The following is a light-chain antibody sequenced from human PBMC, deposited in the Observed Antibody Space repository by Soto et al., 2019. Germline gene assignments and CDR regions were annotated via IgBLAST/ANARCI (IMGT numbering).Light chain of an antibody. J-gene: IGKJ1*01. CDR3: QQHDSSPWT. Sequence: EIVLTQSPGTLSLSPGDRATLSCRASQSISSSYLALAWYQQKPGQPPRLLIYAASSRATGIPDRFNGSGSATDFTLTISRLEPEDFAGYYCQQHDSSPWTFGQGTKVEIK. V-gene: IGKV3-20*01. CDR2: AAS. CDR1: QSISSSY.